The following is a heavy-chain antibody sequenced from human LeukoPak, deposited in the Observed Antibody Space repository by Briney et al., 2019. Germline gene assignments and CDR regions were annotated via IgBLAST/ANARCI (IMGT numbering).Heavy chain of an antibody. V-gene: IGHV3-30*02. Sequence: GGSLRLSCAASGFTFSSYGMHWVRQAPGKGLEWVAFIRYDGSNKYYADSVKGRFTISRDNSKNTLYLQMNSLRAEDTAVYYCANEDRAYYDFWSGYSTKHMDVWGKGTTVTVSS. J-gene: IGHJ6*03. D-gene: IGHD3-3*01. CDR2: IRYDGSNK. CDR1: GFTFSSYG. CDR3: ANEDRAYYDFWSGYSTKHMDV.